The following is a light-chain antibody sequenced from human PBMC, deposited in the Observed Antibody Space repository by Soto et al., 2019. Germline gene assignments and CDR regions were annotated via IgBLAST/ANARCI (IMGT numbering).Light chain of an antibody. CDR3: QQYFSTPFT. CDR2: WAS. Sequence: DIVMTQSPDSLAVSLGGRATINCKSSQNVLYSSNDKNYLAWYQQKPGPPPKLLIYWASTRESGVPDRFSGSGSGTDFTLTISSLQAEDVAVYYCQQYFSTPFTFGPGTKVHIK. V-gene: IGKV4-1*01. J-gene: IGKJ3*01. CDR1: QNVLYSSNDKNY.